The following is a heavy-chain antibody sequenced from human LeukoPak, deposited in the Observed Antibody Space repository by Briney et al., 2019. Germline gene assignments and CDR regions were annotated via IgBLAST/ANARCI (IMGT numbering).Heavy chain of an antibody. CDR2: IYHSGST. Sequence: SETLSLTCAVYGGSFSDYYWTWIRQPPGKCLEWIGEIYHSGSTNYNPSLKSRVTISVDTSKNQFSLRLSSVTAADTAVYYCARGRKVVGEFWRPYYYHYMDVWGKGTTVTVSS. CDR3: ARGRKVVGEFWRPYYYHYMDV. J-gene: IGHJ6*03. CDR1: GGSFSDYY. D-gene: IGHD3-10*01. V-gene: IGHV4-34*01.